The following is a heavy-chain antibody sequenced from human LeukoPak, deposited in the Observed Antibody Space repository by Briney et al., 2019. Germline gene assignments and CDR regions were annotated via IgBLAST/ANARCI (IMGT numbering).Heavy chain of an antibody. CDR2: MNPNSGNT. CDR1: GYTFTSYD. V-gene: IGHV1-8*03. CDR3: ARNKKGDRYTYGHDY. J-gene: IGHJ4*02. D-gene: IGHD5-18*01. Sequence: ASVKVSCKASGYTFTSYDINWVRQATGQGLEWMGWMNPNSGNTGYAQKFQGRVTITRNTSISTAYMELSSLRAEDTAVYYCARNKKGDRYTYGHDYWGQGTLVTVSS.